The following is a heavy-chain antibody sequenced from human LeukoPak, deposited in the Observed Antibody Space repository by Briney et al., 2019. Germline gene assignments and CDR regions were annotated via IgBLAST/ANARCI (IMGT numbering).Heavy chain of an antibody. CDR1: GITLSSYG. CDR3: AKKRGYNYGDPFDY. CDR2: MRYDGSNR. J-gene: IGHJ4*02. Sequence: QTGGSLRLSCAASGITLSSYGMHWVRQAPGKGLEWVAFMRYDGSNRYYTDSVKARFTIYRDSSKNTLYLQMNSLRAEDTAVYYCAKKRGYNYGDPFDYWGQGTLVTVSS. V-gene: IGHV3-30*02. D-gene: IGHD5-18*01.